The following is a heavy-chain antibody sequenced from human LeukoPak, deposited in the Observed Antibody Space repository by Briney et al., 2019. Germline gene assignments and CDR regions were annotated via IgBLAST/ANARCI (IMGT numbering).Heavy chain of an antibody. V-gene: IGHV3-30-3*01. Sequence: PGRSLSLSCAASGFTFSNYTMHWVRQAPGKGLEWVAVLSSDGSNKYYEDSVKGRFTISRDISKNTLYLQMTSLRAEDTAVYYCARGAYQIVVVTAPTYWGQGTLVTVSS. CDR2: LSSDGSNK. D-gene: IGHD2-21*02. CDR3: ARGAYQIVVVTAPTY. J-gene: IGHJ4*02. CDR1: GFTFSNYT.